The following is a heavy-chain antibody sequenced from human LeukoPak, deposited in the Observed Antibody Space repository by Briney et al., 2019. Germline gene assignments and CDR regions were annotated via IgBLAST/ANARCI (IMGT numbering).Heavy chain of an antibody. Sequence: GESLKISCKASGYTFGNYWIAWVRQMPGKGLEWIAIIYPDDSDTRYSPSFQGQVTISADRSFSTAYLQWSSLKASDTAMYYCARGAAAGSQAYYYYYYMDVWGKGTTVTVSS. V-gene: IGHV5-51*01. CDR2: IYPDDSDT. CDR3: ARGAAAGSQAYYYYYYMDV. CDR1: GYTFGNYW. J-gene: IGHJ6*03. D-gene: IGHD6-13*01.